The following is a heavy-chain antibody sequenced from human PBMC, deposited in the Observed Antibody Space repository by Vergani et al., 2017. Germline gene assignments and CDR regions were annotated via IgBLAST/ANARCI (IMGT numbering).Heavy chain of an antibody. D-gene: IGHD3-10*01. J-gene: IGHJ6*02. CDR3: ARDLVRGVIHAYYGMDV. CDR1: GFTFSSYA. V-gene: IGHV3-30-3*01. CDR2: ISYDGSNK. Sequence: QVQLVESGGGVVQPGRSLRLSCAASGFTFSSYAMHWVRQAPGMGLEWVAVISYDGSNKYYADSVKGRFTISRDNSKNTLYLQMNSLRAEDTAVYYCARDLVRGVIHAYYGMDVWGQGTTVTVSS.